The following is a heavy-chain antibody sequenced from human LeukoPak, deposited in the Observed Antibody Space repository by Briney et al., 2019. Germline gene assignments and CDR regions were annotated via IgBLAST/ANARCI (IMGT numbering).Heavy chain of an antibody. CDR3: AKSGSYSLSYFDY. V-gene: IGHV3-23*01. J-gene: IGHJ4*02. Sequence: GGSLRLSCAASGFTFSSYAMSWVRQAPGKGLEWVSAISGSGGSTYYADSVKGRSTISRDNSKNTLYLQMNSLRAEDTAVYYCAKSGSYSLSYFDYWGQGTLVTVSS. CDR2: ISGSGGST. D-gene: IGHD1-26*01. CDR1: GFTFSSYA.